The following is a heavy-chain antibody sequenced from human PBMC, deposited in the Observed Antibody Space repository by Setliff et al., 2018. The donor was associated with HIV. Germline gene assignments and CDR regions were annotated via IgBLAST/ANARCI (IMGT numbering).Heavy chain of an antibody. Sequence: GASVKVSCKASGYTFTNYAMNWVRQAPGQGLEWMGWINTNTRNPTYAQGFTGRFVFSLDTSVSTAFLQISSLQAEDTAVYYCARAPPRITIFGVVVSSDYYNYYMDVWGKGTTVTVSS. V-gene: IGHV7-4-1*02. CDR1: GYTFTNYA. CDR2: INTNTRNP. D-gene: IGHD3-3*01. CDR3: ARAPPRITIFGVVVSSDYYNYYMDV. J-gene: IGHJ6*03.